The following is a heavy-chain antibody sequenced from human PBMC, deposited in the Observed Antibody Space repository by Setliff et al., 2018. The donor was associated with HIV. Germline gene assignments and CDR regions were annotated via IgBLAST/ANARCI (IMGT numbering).Heavy chain of an antibody. CDR3: ARARTDYYDRGRRSHYYIDV. CDR1: GYTLTDFY. CDR2: IAPNSGGT. V-gene: IGHV1-2*02. J-gene: IGHJ6*03. Sequence: ASVKVSCKASGYTLTDFYIRWVRQAPGQGLEWMGWIAPNSGGTGYAENFQGRVTMTRDTSVNTAYMELSRLTSDDTAVYYCARARTDYYDRGRRSHYYIDVWARGATVTVSS. D-gene: IGHD3-22*01.